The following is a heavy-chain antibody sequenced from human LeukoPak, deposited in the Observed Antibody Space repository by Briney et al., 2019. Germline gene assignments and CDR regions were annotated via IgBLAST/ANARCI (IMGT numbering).Heavy chain of an antibody. V-gene: IGHV3-7*01. CDR2: IKQDGSEK. D-gene: IGHD3-3*01. Sequence: GGSLRLSCAASGFTFSSYSMNWVRQAPGKGLEWVANIKQDGSEKYYVDSVKGRFTISRDNAKNSLYLQMNSPRAEDTAVYYCAREGLIDYDFWSGYPYWYFDLWGRGTLVTVSS. CDR1: GFTFSSYS. J-gene: IGHJ2*01. CDR3: AREGLIDYDFWSGYPYWYFDL.